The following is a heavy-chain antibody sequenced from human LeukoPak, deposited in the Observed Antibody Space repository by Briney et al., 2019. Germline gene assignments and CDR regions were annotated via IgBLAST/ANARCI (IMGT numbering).Heavy chain of an antibody. CDR1: GYTFTSYG. Sequence: GASVRVSCKASGYTFTSYGIGWVRQARGQGLEWMGWISAYNGNTNYAQKLQGRVTMTTDTSTSTAYMELRSLRSDDTAVYYCARYSDGLGELSDPDYWGQGTLVTVSS. CDR2: ISAYNGNT. D-gene: IGHD3-16*02. CDR3: ARYSDGLGELSDPDY. V-gene: IGHV1-18*01. J-gene: IGHJ4*02.